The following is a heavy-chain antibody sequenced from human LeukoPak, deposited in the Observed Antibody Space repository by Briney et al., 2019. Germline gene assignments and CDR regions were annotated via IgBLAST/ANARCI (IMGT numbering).Heavy chain of an antibody. D-gene: IGHD1-14*01. CDR1: GFTFSDYY. CDR3: ARKFRAENHPHDY. V-gene: IGHV3-11*04. Sequence: GGSLRLSCAASGFTFSDYYMSWIRQAPGKGLEWVSYISSSGSTIYYADSVKGRFTISRDNAKNTLYLQMNSLRAEDTAVYYCARKFRAENHPHDYWGQGTLVTVSS. J-gene: IGHJ4*02. CDR2: ISSSGSTI.